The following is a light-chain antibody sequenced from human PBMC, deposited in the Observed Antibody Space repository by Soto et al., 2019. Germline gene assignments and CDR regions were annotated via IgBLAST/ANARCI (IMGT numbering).Light chain of an antibody. Sequence: IVLTQSPGTLSLSPGERATLSCGASQSVTNNFLAWYPHKPGQAPRLLIYGASSRATGVPDRFSGSGSGTDFTLTISRLEPGDFAVYYCQQYGTPLFTFGPGTKVDIK. CDR2: GAS. CDR1: QSVTNNF. V-gene: IGKV3-20*01. J-gene: IGKJ3*01. CDR3: QQYGTPLFT.